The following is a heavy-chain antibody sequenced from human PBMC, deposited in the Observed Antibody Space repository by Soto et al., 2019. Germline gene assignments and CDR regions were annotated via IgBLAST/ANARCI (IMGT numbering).Heavy chain of an antibody. D-gene: IGHD3-22*01. CDR3: AKNRYHSSGYYPAFDI. V-gene: IGHV3-23*01. Sequence: GGSLRLSCAASGFTFSSYSMSWVRQAPGKGLEWVSAISGSGVSTYYADSVKGQFTISRDNSKNTLYLQMNSLRAEDTAVYYCAKNRYHSSGYYPAFDILGQGTMLTISS. CDR2: ISGSGVST. J-gene: IGHJ3*02. CDR1: GFTFSSYS.